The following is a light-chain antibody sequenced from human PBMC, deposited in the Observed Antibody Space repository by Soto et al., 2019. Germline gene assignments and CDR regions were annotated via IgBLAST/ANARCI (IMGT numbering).Light chain of an antibody. CDR2: AAS. CDR3: QQSYSTPLT. V-gene: IGKV1-39*01. CDR1: QSISSY. J-gene: IGKJ4*01. Sequence: DIQMTQSPSFLSASVGDRVTITCRASQSISSYLNWYQQKPGKAPKLLIYAASSLQSGVPSRFSGSGSGTDFTLTTSSLQPEEFAAYYCQQSYSTPLTFGRGTKVDIK.